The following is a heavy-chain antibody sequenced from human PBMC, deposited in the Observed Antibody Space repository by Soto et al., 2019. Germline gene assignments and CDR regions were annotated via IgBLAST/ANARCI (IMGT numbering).Heavy chain of an antibody. D-gene: IGHD2-21*01. CDR3: ASDFRDSCGGPSCIYFDV. Sequence: QVQLVQSGAEVKEPGASVRVSCKASGYTFSSYGFSWVRQAPGQGLEWVAWISANSGDTNSAQKFQGRVTLTTDTPTSTAYIYLRSMTSDDTAIYYCASDFRDSCGGPSCIYFDVWGQATLVTVSS. V-gene: IGHV1-18*01. J-gene: IGHJ4*02. CDR2: ISANSGDT. CDR1: GYTFSSYG.